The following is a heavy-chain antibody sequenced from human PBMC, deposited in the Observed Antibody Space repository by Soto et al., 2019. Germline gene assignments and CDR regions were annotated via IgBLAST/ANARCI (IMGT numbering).Heavy chain of an antibody. V-gene: IGHV4-39*01. J-gene: IGHJ5*02. D-gene: IGHD1-26*01. CDR3: ATQEVGGSYVYTFDP. CDR2: IYYSGST. CDR1: GGSITSSSYY. Sequence: SETLSLTCTVSGGSITSSSYYWGWIRQPPGKGLEWIGSIYYSGSTYYNPSLKSRVTISVDTSKIQFSLKLSSVTAADTAVYYCATQEVGGSYVYTFDPWGQGTLVTV.